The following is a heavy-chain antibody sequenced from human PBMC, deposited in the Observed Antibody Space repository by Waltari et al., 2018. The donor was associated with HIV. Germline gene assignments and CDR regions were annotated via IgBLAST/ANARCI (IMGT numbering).Heavy chain of an antibody. Sequence: QVQLVQSGAEVKKPGASVKVSCTASGYTFTSYGISWVRQAPGQGLEWMGWISAYTGNTNYARRVQGRGSRTTDTATRTGDRELRGLGADGTAVYYCARAGRGWDSSGWQYSDYGRDVWGQGTTVTVSS. CDR2: ISAYTGNT. V-gene: IGHV1-18*01. D-gene: IGHD6-19*01. J-gene: IGHJ6*02. CDR1: GYTFTSYG. CDR3: ARAGRGWDSSGWQYSDYGRDV.